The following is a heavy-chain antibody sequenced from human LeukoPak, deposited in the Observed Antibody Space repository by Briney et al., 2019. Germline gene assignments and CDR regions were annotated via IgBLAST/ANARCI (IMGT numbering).Heavy chain of an antibody. J-gene: IGHJ4*02. V-gene: IGHV3-30-3*01. D-gene: IGHD2-15*01. CDR3: ARAQYCSGGSCYLYPLDY. CDR2: ISYDGNNK. Sequence: GGSLRLSCAASGFTFSIYAMHWVRQAPGKGLEWAAVISYDGNNKYYADSVMGRFTVSRDNSKETVYLQLNSLRAEDTAVYYCARAQYCSGGSCYLYPLDYWGQGTLSPSPQ. CDR1: GFTFSIYA.